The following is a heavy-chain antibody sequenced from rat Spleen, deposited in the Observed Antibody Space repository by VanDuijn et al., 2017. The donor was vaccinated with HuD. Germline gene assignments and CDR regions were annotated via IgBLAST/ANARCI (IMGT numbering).Heavy chain of an antibody. Sequence: EVQVLESGGGLVQPGNSLKLSCATSGFTFSTAWMYWYRQFPEKRLAWVARIKAKSNNYATDYTESVKGRFTISRDDSKSSIYLQMNNLKEEDTAIYYCASDDGSYYHYWGQGVMVTVSS. CDR3: ASDDGSYYHY. V-gene: IGHV6-6*01. CDR1: GFTFSTAW. D-gene: IGHD1-12*02. J-gene: IGHJ2*01. CDR2: IKAKSNNYAT.